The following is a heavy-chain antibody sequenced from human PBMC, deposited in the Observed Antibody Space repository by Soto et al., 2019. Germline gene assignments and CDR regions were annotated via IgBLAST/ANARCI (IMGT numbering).Heavy chain of an antibody. Sequence: QVQLVQSGAEVKKPGASVKVSCKASGYTFTSHGVSWVRQAPGPGLEWMGWISGSNGNTKYAQSFQGRVTLTTDTSTSTAYMELRRLNSDDTAVYYCARDPVDCSSSSWSEDYWGQGTLVTVSS. D-gene: IGHD2-2*01. CDR2: ISGSNGNT. CDR3: ARDPVDCSSSSWSEDY. J-gene: IGHJ4*02. CDR1: GYTFTSHG. V-gene: IGHV1-18*04.